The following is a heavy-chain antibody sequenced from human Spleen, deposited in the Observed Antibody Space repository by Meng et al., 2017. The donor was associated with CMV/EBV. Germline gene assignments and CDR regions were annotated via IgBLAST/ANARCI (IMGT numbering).Heavy chain of an antibody. D-gene: IGHD3-22*01. CDR2: IYYSGST. CDR3: ARGFRNVNRSHTYSFDKSDNTRDF. J-gene: IGHJ4*02. CDR1: GGSISSSTYY. Sequence: SETLSLTCTVFGGSISSSTYYWGWIRQPPGEGLEWIGTIYYSGSTYYNPSLKSRVTVSVDTSKNQFSLSLSSVTAANTAVYYCARGFRNVNRSHTYSFDKSDNTRDFWGQGTLVTVSS. V-gene: IGHV4-39*07.